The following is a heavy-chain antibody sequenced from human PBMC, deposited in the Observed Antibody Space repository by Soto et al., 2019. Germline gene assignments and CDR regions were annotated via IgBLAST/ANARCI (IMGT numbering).Heavy chain of an antibody. D-gene: IGHD5-12*01. J-gene: IGHJ4*02. Sequence: QVQLQESGPGLVKPSETLSLTCTVSGGSISSYYWSWIRQPPGKGLEWIGYIYYSGSTNYNPSLKSRVTISVDTSKNQFSLKLSSVTAADTAVYYCASVSGYDYYFDYWGQGTLVTVSS. CDR2: IYYSGST. CDR1: GGSISSYY. CDR3: ASVSGYDYYFDY. V-gene: IGHV4-59*01.